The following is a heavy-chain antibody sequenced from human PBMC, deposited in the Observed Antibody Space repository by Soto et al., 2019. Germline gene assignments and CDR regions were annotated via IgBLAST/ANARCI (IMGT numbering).Heavy chain of an antibody. V-gene: IGHV4-34*01. D-gene: IGHD5-12*01. CDR3: ARTDIVTTNWFDP. CDR1: GESFIGYY. CDR2: INHRGST. J-gene: IGHJ5*02. Sequence: PSETLSLTCAVYGESFIGYYCTCVRHPPGKGLEWIGEINHRGSTNYNPSLKSRVTISIDTSKNQFSLKLTSVTAADTSVYYCARTDIVTTNWFDPWGQGTLVTVSS.